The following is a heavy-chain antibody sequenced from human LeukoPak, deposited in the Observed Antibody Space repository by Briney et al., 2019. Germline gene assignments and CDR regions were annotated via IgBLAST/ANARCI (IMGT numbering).Heavy chain of an antibody. CDR3: ARDRWRDY. J-gene: IGHJ4*02. Sequence: GGSLRLSCAASGFTFSSYSMNWVRQAPGKGLEWVSYISSSSSTIYYADSVKGRFTISRDNAKNSLYLQMNSLRAEDTAVYYCARDRWRDYWGQGTLVTVSS. CDR1: GFTFSSYS. D-gene: IGHD3-3*01. CDR2: ISSSSSTI. V-gene: IGHV3-48*01.